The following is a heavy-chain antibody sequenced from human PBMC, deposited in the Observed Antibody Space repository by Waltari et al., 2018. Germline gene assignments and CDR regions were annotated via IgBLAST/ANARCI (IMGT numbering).Heavy chain of an antibody. CDR2: IYSGGSST. D-gene: IGHD5-12*01. CDR1: GFTFRSAA. CDR3: AKEDGYNSFFDI. J-gene: IGHJ3*02. V-gene: IGHV3-23*03. Sequence: EVQLLESGGGLVQPGGSLRLSCAASGFTFRSAAMRWVRQAPGKGLEWVSVIYSGGSSTYYADSVKGRFTISRDNSKNTLYLQMNSLRAEDTAVYYCAKEDGYNSFFDIWGQGTMVTVSS.